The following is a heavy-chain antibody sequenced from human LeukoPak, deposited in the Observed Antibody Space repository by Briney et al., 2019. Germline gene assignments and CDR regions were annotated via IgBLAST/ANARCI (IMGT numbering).Heavy chain of an antibody. CDR2: ISGSGGST. Sequence: PGGSLRLSCAAAGFTFSSYAMSWVRQAPGKGLEWVSAISGSGGSTYYADSVKGRFTISRDNSKNTLYLQMNSLRAEDTAVYYCAKDRRVTMVQGAFDIWGQGTMVTVSS. D-gene: IGHD3-10*01. J-gene: IGHJ3*02. CDR1: GFTFSSYA. CDR3: AKDRRVTMVQGAFDI. V-gene: IGHV3-23*01.